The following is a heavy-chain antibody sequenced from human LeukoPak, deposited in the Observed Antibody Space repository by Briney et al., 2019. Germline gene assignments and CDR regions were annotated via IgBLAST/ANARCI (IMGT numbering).Heavy chain of an antibody. Sequence: SETLSLTCTVSGGSISSYYWSWIRQPPGKRLEWIGYIYYSGSTNYNPSLKSRVTVSVDTSKNQFSLKLSSVTAADTAVYYCARAGLAAEDGMDVWGQGTTVTVSS. J-gene: IGHJ6*02. CDR3: ARAGLAAEDGMDV. D-gene: IGHD6-13*01. CDR2: IYYSGST. V-gene: IGHV4-59*01. CDR1: GGSISSYY.